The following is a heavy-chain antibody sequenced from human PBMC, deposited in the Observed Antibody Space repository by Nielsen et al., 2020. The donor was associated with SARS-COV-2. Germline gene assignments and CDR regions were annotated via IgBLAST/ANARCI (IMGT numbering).Heavy chain of an antibody. D-gene: IGHD4-23*01. CDR1: GFTFSSYW. CDR2: IKQDGSEK. Sequence: GESLKISCAASGFTFSSYWMSWVRQAPGKGLEWVANIKQDGSEKYYVDSVKGRFTISRDNSKNTLYLQMNSLRAEDTAVYYCAKDNSRGMDVWGQGTTVTVSS. J-gene: IGHJ6*02. V-gene: IGHV3-7*01. CDR3: AKDNSRGMDV.